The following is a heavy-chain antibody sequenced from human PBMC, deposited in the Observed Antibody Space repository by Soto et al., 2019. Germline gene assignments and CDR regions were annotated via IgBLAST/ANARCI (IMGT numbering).Heavy chain of an antibody. CDR2: IWYDGSNK. CDR3: ARDPPGGYCSSTSCYSFYYGMDD. Sequence: GGSLRLSCAASGFTFSSYGMHWVRQAPGKGLEWVAVIWYDGSNKYYADSVKGRFTISRDNSKHTMDLQMNSLRAEDPAVYYCARDPPGGYCSSTSCYSFYYGMDDWGQGTTVTVS. V-gene: IGHV3-33*01. CDR1: GFTFSSYG. D-gene: IGHD2-2*01. J-gene: IGHJ6*02.